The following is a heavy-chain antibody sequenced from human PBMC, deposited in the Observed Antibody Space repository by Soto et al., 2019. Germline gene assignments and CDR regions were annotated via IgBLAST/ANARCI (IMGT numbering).Heavy chain of an antibody. CDR3: VRARSTDSRPDY. D-gene: IGHD3-22*01. J-gene: IGHJ4*02. Sequence: PGGSLRLSCAASGFTFSLYSMIWVRQAPGKGLEWVASITSSSSYIYYEDSLKGRFTISRDNAKSSLFLQLDSLRAEDPAVYFCVRARSTDSRPDYWGQGTLVTGSS. V-gene: IGHV3-21*01. CDR1: GFTFSLYS. CDR2: ITSSSSYI.